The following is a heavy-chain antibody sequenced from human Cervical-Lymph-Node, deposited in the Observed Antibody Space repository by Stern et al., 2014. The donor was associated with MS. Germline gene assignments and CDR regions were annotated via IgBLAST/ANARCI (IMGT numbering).Heavy chain of an antibody. D-gene: IGHD4-17*01. J-gene: IGHJ4*02. CDR2: ISGTGAYI. CDR3: ARSGTVTTKFDF. V-gene: IGHV3-21*01. CDR1: GFTFSSYS. Sequence: EVQLVESGGGLVKPGGSLRLSCAASGFTFSSYSMHWVRQAPGKGLEWVSSISGTGAYIYYTDSLKGQFTISRDNTKDSLYLQMNSLRAEDTAVYYCARSGTVTTKFDFWGQGTLVTVSS.